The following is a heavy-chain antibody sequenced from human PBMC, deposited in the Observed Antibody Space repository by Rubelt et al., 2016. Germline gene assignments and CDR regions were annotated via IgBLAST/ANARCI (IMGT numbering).Heavy chain of an antibody. D-gene: IGHD4-17*01. Sequence: QVQLVESGGGVVQPGRSLRLSCAASGFTFSSYGMHWVRQAPGKGLEWVAVIWYDGSNKYYADSVKGRFTISRDNSKNTLYLQMNSLRAEDTAVYYCARAGGSDYVYYYYMDVWGKGTTVTVSS. J-gene: IGHJ6*03. CDR2: IWYDGSNK. CDR1: GFTFSSYG. V-gene: IGHV3-33*01. CDR3: ARAGGSDYVYYYYMDV.